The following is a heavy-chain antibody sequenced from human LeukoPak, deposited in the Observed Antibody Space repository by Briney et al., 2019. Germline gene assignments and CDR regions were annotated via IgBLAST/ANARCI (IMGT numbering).Heavy chain of an antibody. CDR2: ISGDSNSM. CDR3: AKGGGWFYYFDY. V-gene: IGHV3-9*01. D-gene: IGHD6-19*01. CDR1: GFTLDDYA. Sequence: GGSLRLSCTASGFTLDDYAVHWVRHAPGKGLEWVSGISGDSNSMGYADSVKGRFTISRDNAKSSVYLQMNNLRAEDTALYYCAKGGGWFYYFDYWGQGTLVTVSS. J-gene: IGHJ4*02.